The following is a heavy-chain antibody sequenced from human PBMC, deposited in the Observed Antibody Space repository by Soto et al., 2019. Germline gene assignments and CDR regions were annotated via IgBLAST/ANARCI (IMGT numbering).Heavy chain of an antibody. Sequence: QVQLRESGPGLVMPSQTLSLTCTVSGDSISSGNKYWSWIRQGPGKGLEWIGYIFSSGTTYYNPSLKSRLTMSLDTSQNQFSLRLASVTDADSAVYYCARVPSPFDYYYAMDVWGQGTTVTVSS. V-gene: IGHV4-30-4*01. D-gene: IGHD3-16*01. J-gene: IGHJ6*02. CDR3: ARVPSPFDYYYAMDV. CDR1: GDSISSGNKY. CDR2: IFSSGTT.